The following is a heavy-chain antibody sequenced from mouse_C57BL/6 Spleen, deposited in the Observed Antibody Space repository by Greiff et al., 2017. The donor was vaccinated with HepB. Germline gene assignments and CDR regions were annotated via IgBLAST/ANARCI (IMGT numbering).Heavy chain of an antibody. CDR1: GYAFSSYW. CDR3: ARSGYDYDVYAMDY. D-gene: IGHD2-4*01. V-gene: IGHV1-80*01. Sequence: QVQLQQSGAELVKPGASVKISCKASGYAFSSYWMNRVKQRPGKGLEWIGQIYPGDGDTNYNGKFKGKATLTADKSSSTAYMQLSSLTSEDSAVYFCARSGYDYDVYAMDYWGQGTSVTVSS. CDR2: IYPGDGDT. J-gene: IGHJ4*01.